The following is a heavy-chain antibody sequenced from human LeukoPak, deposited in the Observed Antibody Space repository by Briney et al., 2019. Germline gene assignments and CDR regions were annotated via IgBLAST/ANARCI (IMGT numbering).Heavy chain of an antibody. CDR2: IKYDGSEQ. CDR1: GFALSGYW. Sequence: GGSLRLSCAASGFALSGYWMSWVCQAPGKGLEWVANIKYDGSEQHYVDSVRGRFTISKDNSESSLYLQMNSLRAEDTAVYYCAREAVEGIVVALDYWGQGTLVAVSS. J-gene: IGHJ4*02. V-gene: IGHV3-7*03. CDR3: AREAVEGIVVALDY. D-gene: IGHD2-21*01.